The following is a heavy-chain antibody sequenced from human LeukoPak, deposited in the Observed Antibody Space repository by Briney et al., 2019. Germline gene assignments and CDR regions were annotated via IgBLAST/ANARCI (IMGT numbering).Heavy chain of an antibody. CDR2: IYTTGNT. Sequence: PSETLSLTCIVSGGSISSYYWSWIRQPAGKGLEWIGRIYTTGNTNYNPSLKSRVTMSIDTSKKQFSLKLSSVTAADTAVYYCARGKCYYDSNSSYRYFDPWGQGTLVTVSS. D-gene: IGHD3-22*01. J-gene: IGHJ5*02. CDR1: GGSISSYY. CDR3: ARGKCYYDSNSSYRYFDP. V-gene: IGHV4-4*07.